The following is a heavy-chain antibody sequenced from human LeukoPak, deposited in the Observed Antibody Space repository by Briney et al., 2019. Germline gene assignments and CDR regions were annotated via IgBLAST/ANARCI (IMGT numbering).Heavy chain of an antibody. J-gene: IGHJ4*02. V-gene: IGHV3-15*04. D-gene: IGHD1-14*01. CDR2: IVVGGTT. CDR3: ATDVPSPLAQIDY. Sequence: GGSLRLSCAASGFTFSNAWMSWVRQAPGKGLEWVARIVVGGTTDYAAPVKGRFTISRDDSMNMLYLQMDSLKTGDTATYYCATDVPSPLAQIDYWGQGTPVTVSS. CDR1: GFTFSNAW.